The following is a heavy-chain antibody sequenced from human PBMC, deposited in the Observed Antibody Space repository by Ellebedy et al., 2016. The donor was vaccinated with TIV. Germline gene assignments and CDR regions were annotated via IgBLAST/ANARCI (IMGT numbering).Heavy chain of an antibody. V-gene: IGHV7-4-1*02. CDR2: INTNTGNT. CDR3: ARDRYYGVNYRGIAY. D-gene: IGHD4-17*01. Sequence: AASVKVSCKGSGYTFTSYAMNWVRQAHGRGLEWMGRINTNTGNTESVPGFTGLFVFSLDTSVGTAYLQISSLQAEDTAIYYCARDRYYGVNYRGIAYWGQGTLVTVSS. CDR1: GYTFTSYA. J-gene: IGHJ4*02.